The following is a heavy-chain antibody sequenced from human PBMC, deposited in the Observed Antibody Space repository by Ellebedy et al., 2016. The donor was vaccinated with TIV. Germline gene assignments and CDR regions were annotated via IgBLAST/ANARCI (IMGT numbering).Heavy chain of an antibody. V-gene: IGHV1-18*04. CDR2: ISAYNGNT. D-gene: IGHD3-22*01. J-gene: IGHJ4*02. CDR1: GYRFASYW. CDR3: ARDYPYYESGNN. Sequence: MPGGSLRLSCEGSGYRFASYWIGWVRQMPGKGLEWMGWISAYNGNTNYAQKLQGRVTMTTDTSTSTAYMELRSLRSDDTAVYYCARDYPYYESGNNWGQGTLVTVSS.